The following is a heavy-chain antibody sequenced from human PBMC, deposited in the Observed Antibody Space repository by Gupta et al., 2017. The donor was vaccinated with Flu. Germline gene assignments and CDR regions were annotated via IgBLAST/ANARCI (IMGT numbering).Heavy chain of an antibody. Sequence: TFSSYAMSWVRQAPGKGLEWVSAISGSGGSTYYADSVKGRFTISRDNSKNTLYLQMNSLRAEDTAVYYCAKVSSDGDSSGWYTDAFDIWGQGTMVTVSS. CDR1: TFSSYA. V-gene: IGHV3-23*01. J-gene: IGHJ3*02. CDR2: ISGSGGST. D-gene: IGHD6-19*01. CDR3: AKVSSDGDSSGWYTDAFDI.